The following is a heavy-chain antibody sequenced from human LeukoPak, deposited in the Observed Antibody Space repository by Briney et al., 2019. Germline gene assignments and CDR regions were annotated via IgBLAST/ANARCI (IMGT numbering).Heavy chain of an antibody. CDR2: IIPILGIA. D-gene: IGHD3-22*01. CDR1: GGTFSSYA. J-gene: IGHJ2*01. Sequence: SVKVSCKASGGTFSSYAISWVRQAPGQGLEWMGRIIPILGIANYAQKFQGRVTITADKSTSTAYMELSSLRSEDTAEYYCARNLGHYYDSSGYWYFDLWGRGTLVTVSS. V-gene: IGHV1-69*04. CDR3: ARNLGHYYDSSGYWYFDL.